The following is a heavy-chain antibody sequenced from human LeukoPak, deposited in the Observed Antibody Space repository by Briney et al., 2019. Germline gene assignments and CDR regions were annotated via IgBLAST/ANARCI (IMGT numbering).Heavy chain of an antibody. Sequence: SGTLSLTCAVSGGSISSSNWWSWVRQPPGKGLEWIGEIYHSGSTNYNPSLKSRVTISVDKSKNQFSLKLSSVTAADTAVYYCARTTITGTTYFDYWGQGTLVTVSS. CDR1: GGSISSSNW. J-gene: IGHJ4*02. CDR3: ARTTITGTTYFDY. D-gene: IGHD1-20*01. CDR2: IYHSGST. V-gene: IGHV4-4*02.